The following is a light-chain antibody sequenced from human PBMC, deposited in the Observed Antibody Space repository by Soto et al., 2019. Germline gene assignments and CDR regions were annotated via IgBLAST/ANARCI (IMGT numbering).Light chain of an antibody. V-gene: IGKV1-39*01. CDR2: AAS. Sequence: IPMSQSPSSRYASVGGRVTISCRAHHSISIYLIWYKQKPGTAPKLLIYAASSLHSGVPSRFSGSGSGTDFTLNISSLQPDDFATYYCQQYEAYSRTFGPGTKVDIK. J-gene: IGKJ1*01. CDR3: QQYEAYSRT. CDR1: HSISIY.